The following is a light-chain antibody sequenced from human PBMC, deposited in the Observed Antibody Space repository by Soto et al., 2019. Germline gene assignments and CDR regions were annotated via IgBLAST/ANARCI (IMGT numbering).Light chain of an antibody. CDR3: HQRSKWPQT. CDR2: DAS. J-gene: IGKJ1*01. CDR1: QSVTPH. Sequence: DIVLTQYPATLSLSPGERATLSCRASQSVTPHLAWYQHIRGQAPRLVIYDASTRATGIPPRFSGSGSGTDFTLTISSLEPEDSGVYYCHQRSKWPQTFGQGTTVEIK. V-gene: IGKV3-11*01.